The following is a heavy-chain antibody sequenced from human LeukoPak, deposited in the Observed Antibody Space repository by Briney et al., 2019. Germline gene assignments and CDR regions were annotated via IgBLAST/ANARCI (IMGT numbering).Heavy chain of an antibody. J-gene: IGHJ4*02. CDR2: IFPSGGEI. V-gene: IGHV3-23*01. D-gene: IGHD2-8*02. CDR1: GFTFSTFA. CDR3: ATYRQVLLPFES. Sequence: GGSLRLSCAASGFTFSTFAMIWVRQPPGKGLEGVSSIFPSGGEIHYADSVRGRFTISRDNSKSTLSLQMNSLRAEDTAIYYCATYRQVLLPFESWGQGTLVTVSS.